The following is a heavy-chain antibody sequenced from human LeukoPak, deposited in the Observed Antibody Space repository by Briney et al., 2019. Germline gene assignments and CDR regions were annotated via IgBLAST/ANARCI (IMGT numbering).Heavy chain of an antibody. CDR3: AKDRDGSFDY. CDR2: IIGSGGST. V-gene: IGHV3-23*01. J-gene: IGHJ4*02. D-gene: IGHD5-24*01. Sequence: GGSLRLSCAASGFAFSSYAMSWVRQAPGKGLEWFSAIIGSGGSTYYADSVKGRFTISRDNSKNTLYMQMNSLRAEDTGVYYCAKDRDGSFDYWGQGTLVTVSS. CDR1: GFAFSSYA.